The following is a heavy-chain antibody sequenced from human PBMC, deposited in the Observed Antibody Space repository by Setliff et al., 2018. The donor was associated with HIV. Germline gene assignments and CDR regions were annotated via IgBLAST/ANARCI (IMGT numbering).Heavy chain of an antibody. CDR3: ARVRVGATPLDY. CDR2: ISAYTANT. D-gene: IGHD1-26*01. Sequence: ASVKVSCKASGYTFPNYGITWVRQAPGQGLEWMGWISAYTANTNYEQNLQGRVTLTTDTSTSTAYMELRSLRSDDTAVYYCARVRVGATPLDYWGQGTLVTVSS. J-gene: IGHJ4*02. CDR1: GYTFPNYG. V-gene: IGHV1-18*01.